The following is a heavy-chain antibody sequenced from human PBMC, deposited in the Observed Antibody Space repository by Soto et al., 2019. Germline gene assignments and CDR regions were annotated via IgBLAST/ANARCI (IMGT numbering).Heavy chain of an antibody. D-gene: IGHD6-13*01. V-gene: IGHV4-39*01. CDR1: GGSINSSRYY. Sequence: SETLSLTCTVSGGSINSSRYYWGWIRQPPGKGLEWIGSIYYSGSTYYNPSLKSRVTISVDTSKNQFSLKLSSVTAADTAVYYCARVYSSSWYPYYYYYGMDVWGQGTTVTVSS. CDR3: ARVYSSSWYPYYYYYGMDV. J-gene: IGHJ6*02. CDR2: IYYSGST.